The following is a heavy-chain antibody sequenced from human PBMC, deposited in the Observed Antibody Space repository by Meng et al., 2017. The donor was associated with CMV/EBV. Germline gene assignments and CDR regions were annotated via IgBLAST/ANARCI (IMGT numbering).Heavy chain of an antibody. V-gene: IGHV6-1*01. CDR3: AMLSVGATFDY. Sequence: ISGDSVSSNSVGWNWIRQSPSRGLEWLGRTYYRSKWFYDYAVSVKSRITIKPDTSKNQFSLQLNSVTPEDTAVYYCAMLSVGATFDYWGQGALVTVSS. D-gene: IGHD1-26*01. J-gene: IGHJ4*02. CDR1: GDSVSSNSVG. CDR2: TYYRSKWFY.